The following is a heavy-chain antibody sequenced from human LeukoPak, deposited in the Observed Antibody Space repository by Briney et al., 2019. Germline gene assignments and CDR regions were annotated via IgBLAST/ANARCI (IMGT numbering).Heavy chain of an antibody. CDR2: ISSSSSYI. CDR1: GFTFSSYS. CDR3: AREWSGYYDSSGYYLDY. V-gene: IGHV3-21*01. J-gene: IGHJ4*02. D-gene: IGHD3-22*01. Sequence: GGSLRLSCAASGFTFSSYSMNWVRQAPGKGLEWVSSISSSSSYIYYADSVKGRFTISRDNAKNSLYLQMNSLRAEDTAVYYCAREWSGYYDSSGYYLDYWGQGTLVTVSS.